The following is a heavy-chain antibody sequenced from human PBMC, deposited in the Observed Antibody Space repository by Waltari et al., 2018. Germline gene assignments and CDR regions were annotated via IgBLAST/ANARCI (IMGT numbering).Heavy chain of an antibody. CDR3: ARDRDNEYSSSPKAFDI. CDR2: IYSGGST. CDR1: GFTVSSNY. J-gene: IGHJ3*02. D-gene: IGHD6-6*01. Sequence: EVQLVESGGGLVQPGGSLRLSCAASGFTVSSNYMSWVRQAPGKGLEWVSVIYSGGSTYYADSVKGRFTISRDNAKNSLYLQMNSLRAEDTAVYYCARDRDNEYSSSPKAFDIWGQGTMVTVSS. V-gene: IGHV3-66*02.